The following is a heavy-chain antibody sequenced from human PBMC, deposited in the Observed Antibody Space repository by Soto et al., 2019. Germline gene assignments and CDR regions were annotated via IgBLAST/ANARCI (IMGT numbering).Heavy chain of an antibody. V-gene: IGHV4-39*01. CDR3: ARFSGNTTDY. D-gene: IGHD5-18*01. Sequence: SETLSLTCTVSGGSISSSSYYWGWIRQPPGKGLEWIGSIYYSGSTYYNPSLKSRVTISVDTSKNQFSLKLSSVTAADTAVYYCARFSGNTTDYWGQGTLVTVSS. CDR1: GGSISSSSYY. CDR2: IYYSGST. J-gene: IGHJ4*02.